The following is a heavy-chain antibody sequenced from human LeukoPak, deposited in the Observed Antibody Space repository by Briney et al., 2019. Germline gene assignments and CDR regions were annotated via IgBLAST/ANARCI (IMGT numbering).Heavy chain of an antibody. CDR3: ARDRSSIGNFDC. CDR1: GGSIGGSGYF. D-gene: IGHD2-2*01. CDR2: IYSSGST. V-gene: IGHV4-39*07. Sequence: PSETLSLTCTVSGGSIGGSGYFWAWIRQPPGKGLEWIGGIYSSGSTYFNPSLKSRVTMSVDASKNQFSLELSSVTAADTAVYYCARDRSSIGNFDCWGQGTLVTVSS. J-gene: IGHJ4*02.